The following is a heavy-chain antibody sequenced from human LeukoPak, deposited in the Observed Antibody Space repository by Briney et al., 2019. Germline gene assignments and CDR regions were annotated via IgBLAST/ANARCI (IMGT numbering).Heavy chain of an antibody. J-gene: IGHJ4*02. V-gene: IGHV3-7*04. Sequence: GGSLRLSCAASGFTFGAHWMSWVRQAPGKGLEWVANIRQDGSEKSYVDSVKGRFTISRDNAKNSLYLQMNSLRAEDTAIYYCTRVGYIDEGIDYWGQGTLVTVSS. CDR3: TRVGYIDEGIDY. CDR1: GFTFGAHW. D-gene: IGHD5-24*01. CDR2: IRQDGSEK.